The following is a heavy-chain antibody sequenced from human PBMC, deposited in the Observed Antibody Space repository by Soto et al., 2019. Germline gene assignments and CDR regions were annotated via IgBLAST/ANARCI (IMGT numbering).Heavy chain of an antibody. CDR2: IYYSGST. CDR1: GGSISSYY. V-gene: IGHV4-59*01. CDR3: ARDRRIESWFDP. J-gene: IGHJ5*02. Sequence: AETLSLTCTVSGGSISSYYWSWIRQPPGKGLEWSGYIYYSGSTTYNPSPKSRATISVATSKNQFSLKLSSVTAADTAVYYCARDRRIESWFDPWGKGTLVTASS.